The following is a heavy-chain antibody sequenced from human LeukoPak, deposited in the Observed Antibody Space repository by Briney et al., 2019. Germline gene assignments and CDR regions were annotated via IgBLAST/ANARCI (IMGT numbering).Heavy chain of an antibody. CDR1: GGSLGVYY. V-gene: IGHV4-34*01. J-gene: IGHJ5*02. CDR2: INHSGST. CDR3: AREGTTDGSTWYMSWFDP. D-gene: IGHD6-13*01. Sequence: SGTLSLTCATYGGSLGVYYWSWILQSPGKGLQCIGEINHSGSTKYNPALKSRVAISVDTSKNQFSLRLSSVTDADTAVYYCAREGTTDGSTWYMSWFDPWGQGTLVTVSS.